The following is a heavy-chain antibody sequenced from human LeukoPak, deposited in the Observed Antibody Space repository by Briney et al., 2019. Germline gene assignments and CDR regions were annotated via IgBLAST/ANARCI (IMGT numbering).Heavy chain of an antibody. CDR3: ARPVRGAVVVPAAIETDY. CDR1: GGSISSGDYY. V-gene: IGHV4-39*07. D-gene: IGHD2-2*01. CDR2: INHSGST. Sequence: PSETLSLTCTVSGGSISSGDYYWSWIRQPPGKGLEWIGEINHSGSTNYNPSLKSRVTISVDTSKNQFSLKLSSVTAADTAVYYCARPVRGAVVVPAAIETDYWGQGTLVTVSS. J-gene: IGHJ4*02.